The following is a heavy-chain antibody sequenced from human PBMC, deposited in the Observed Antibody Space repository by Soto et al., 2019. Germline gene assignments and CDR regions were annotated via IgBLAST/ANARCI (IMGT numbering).Heavy chain of an antibody. V-gene: IGHV4-30-2*01. Sequence: SSETLSLTCAVSGGSISSGGYSWSWIRQPPGKGLEWIGYIYHSGSTYYNPSLKSRVTISVDRSKNQFSLKLSSVTAADTAVYYCARASTTVTTLDYWGQGTLVPVSS. CDR1: GGSISSGGYS. CDR3: ARASTTVTTLDY. J-gene: IGHJ4*02. CDR2: IYHSGST. D-gene: IGHD4-17*01.